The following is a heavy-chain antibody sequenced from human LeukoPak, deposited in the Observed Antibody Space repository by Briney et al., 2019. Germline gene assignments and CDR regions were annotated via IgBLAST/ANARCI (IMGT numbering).Heavy chain of an antibody. J-gene: IGHJ5*02. CDR1: GFTFSSYG. V-gene: IGHV3-33*01. CDR3: ARAAAAGGANWFDP. Sequence: GGSLRLSCAASGFTFSSYGMRWVRQAPGKGLEWVAVIWYDGSNKYYADSVKGRFTISRDNSKNTLYLQMNSLRAEDTAVYYCARAAAAGGANWFDPWGQGTLVTVSS. D-gene: IGHD6-19*01. CDR2: IWYDGSNK.